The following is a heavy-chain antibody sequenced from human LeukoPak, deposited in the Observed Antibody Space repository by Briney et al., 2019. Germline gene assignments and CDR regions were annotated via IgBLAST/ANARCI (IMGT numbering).Heavy chain of an antibody. CDR3: TKGRGI. CDR2: TYTSGST. J-gene: IGHJ4*02. Sequence: PSETLSLTCTVSGGSISSGSYDWYWIRQPAGKGLEWIGHTYTSGSTDYNPSLKSRVTISVATSKNQFSLKLTSVTAADTAIYYCTKGRGIWGQGTLVTVSS. D-gene: IGHD3-10*01. V-gene: IGHV4-61*09. CDR1: GGSISSGSYD.